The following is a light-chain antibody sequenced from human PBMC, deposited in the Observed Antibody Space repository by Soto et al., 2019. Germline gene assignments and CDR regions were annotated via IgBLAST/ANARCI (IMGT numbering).Light chain of an antibody. Sequence: QSVLTQPASVSGSPGQSITISCTGTSSDVGGYNYVSWYQQHPGKAPKLIIYDVGNRPSGVSNRFSGSKSGNTASLTISGLQAEDEADYHCSSYTDSSTLVVFGGGTQLTVL. CDR2: DVG. CDR1: SSDVGGYNY. CDR3: SSYTDSSTLVV. J-gene: IGLJ2*01. V-gene: IGLV2-14*03.